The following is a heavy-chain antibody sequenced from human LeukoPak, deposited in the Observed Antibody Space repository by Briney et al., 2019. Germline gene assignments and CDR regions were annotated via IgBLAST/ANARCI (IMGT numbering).Heavy chain of an antibody. CDR1: GGSISSGDYY. Sequence: SETLSLTCTVSGGSISSGDYYWSWIRQPPGKGLEWIGYIYYSGSTYYNPSLKSRVTISVDTSKNQFSLKLNSVTAADTAVYYCASRGSTVTGLVKMCPFDYWGQGTLVTVSS. D-gene: IGHD5-18*01. V-gene: IGHV4-30-4*01. J-gene: IGHJ4*02. CDR3: ASRGSTVTGLVKMCPFDY. CDR2: IYYSGST.